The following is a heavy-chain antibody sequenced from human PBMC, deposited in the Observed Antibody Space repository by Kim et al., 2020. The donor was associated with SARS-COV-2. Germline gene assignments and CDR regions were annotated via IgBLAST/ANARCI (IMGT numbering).Heavy chain of an antibody. CDR2: IYYSGST. D-gene: IGHD6-6*01. Sequence: SETLSLTCTVSGGSISSSSYYWGWIRQPPGKGLEWIGSIYYSGSTYYNPSLKSRVTISVDTSKNQFSLKLSSVTAADTAVYYCARHRVFGGYSSSYVDYWGQGTLVTVSS. CDR1: GGSISSSSYY. V-gene: IGHV4-39*01. CDR3: ARHRVFGGYSSSYVDY. J-gene: IGHJ4*02.